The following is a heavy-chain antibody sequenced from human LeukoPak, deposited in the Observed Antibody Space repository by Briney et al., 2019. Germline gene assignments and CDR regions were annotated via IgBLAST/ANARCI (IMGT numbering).Heavy chain of an antibody. CDR2: ISGSGGST. Sequence: GGSLRLSCAASGFTFSSYAMSWVRHAPGKGLGWVSAISGSGGSTYYADSVKGRFTISRDNSKNTLYLQMNSLRAEDTAVYYCAKDSVVVAATTKIFDYWGQGTLVTVSS. D-gene: IGHD2-15*01. CDR1: GFTFSSYA. V-gene: IGHV3-23*01. J-gene: IGHJ4*02. CDR3: AKDSVVVAATTKIFDY.